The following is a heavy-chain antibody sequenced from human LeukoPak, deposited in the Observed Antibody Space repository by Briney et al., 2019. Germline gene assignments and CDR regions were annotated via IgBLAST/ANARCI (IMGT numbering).Heavy chain of an antibody. CDR2: IGVSGTGT. CDR1: GFTLSNYA. J-gene: IGHJ1*01. D-gene: IGHD2-2*01. CDR3: AAYNCSSAKCYSGGLEH. V-gene: IGHV3-23*01. Sequence: PGGSLRLSCAASGFTLSNYAMSWVRQAPGKGLEWVSAIGVSGTGTYCADSVKGRFTISRDNSKSTLFLQMNSLRAEDTAVYYCAAYNCSSAKCYSGGLEHWGQGTQLTVSS.